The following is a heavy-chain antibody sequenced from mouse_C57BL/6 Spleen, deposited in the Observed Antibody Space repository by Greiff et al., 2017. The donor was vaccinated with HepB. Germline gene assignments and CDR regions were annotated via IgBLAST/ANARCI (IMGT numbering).Heavy chain of an antibody. V-gene: IGHV1-54*01. Sequence: QVQLKESGAELVRPGTSVKVSCKASGYAFTNYLIEWVKQRPGQGLEWIGVINPGSGGTNYNEKFKGKATLTADKSSSTAYMQLSSLTSEDSAVYFCAREALDYDFYAMDYWGQGTSVTVSS. J-gene: IGHJ4*01. CDR3: AREALDYDFYAMDY. CDR1: GYAFTNYL. D-gene: IGHD2-4*01. CDR2: INPGSGGT.